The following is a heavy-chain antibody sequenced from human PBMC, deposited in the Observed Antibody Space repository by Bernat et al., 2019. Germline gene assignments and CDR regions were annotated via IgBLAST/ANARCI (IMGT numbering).Heavy chain of an antibody. CDR1: GFTFSSYA. CDR2: ISGSGGST. D-gene: IGHD3-10*01. Sequence: EVQLLESGEGLVQPGGSLRLSCAASGFTFSSYAMSWVRQAPGKGLEWVSAISGSGGSTYYADSVKGRFTISRDNSKNTLYLQMNSLRAEDTAVYYCATYGSGSLLYWYFDLWGRGTLVTVSS. CDR3: ATYGSGSLLYWYFDL. V-gene: IGHV3-23*01. J-gene: IGHJ2*01.